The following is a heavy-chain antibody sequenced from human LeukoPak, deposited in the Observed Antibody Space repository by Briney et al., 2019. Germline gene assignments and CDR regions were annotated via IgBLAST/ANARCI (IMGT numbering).Heavy chain of an antibody. CDR3: ARLAAGTVDY. D-gene: IGHD6-13*01. V-gene: IGHV4-39*07. CDR2: IYYRGTT. Sequence: PSETLSLTCTVSGDSISSTSHFWDWIRQPPGKGLEWIGNIYYRGTTYYNPSLKSRVTISVDTSKNQFSLKLHSVTAADTAVYYCARLAAGTVDYWGQGTLVTVSS. CDR1: GDSISSTSHF. J-gene: IGHJ4*02.